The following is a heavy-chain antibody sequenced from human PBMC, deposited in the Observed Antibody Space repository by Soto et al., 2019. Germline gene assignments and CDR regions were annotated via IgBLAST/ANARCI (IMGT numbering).Heavy chain of an antibody. CDR2: ISGSGDST. CDR3: VKDTPQEWFLVFHY. CDR1: GFTFSNYA. Sequence: EVQLLESGGGLVQPGGSLRLSCAGSGFTFSNYAMSWDRQAPGKGLEWVSAISGSGDSTYYANSVKGRFTISRDNSKNTLYLQMNSLRAEDTAVYYCVKDTPQEWFLVFHYWGQGTLVTVSS. V-gene: IGHV3-23*01. D-gene: IGHD3-3*01. J-gene: IGHJ4*02.